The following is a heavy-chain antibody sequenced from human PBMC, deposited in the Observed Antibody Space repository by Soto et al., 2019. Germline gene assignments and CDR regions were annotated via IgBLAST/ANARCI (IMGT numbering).Heavy chain of an antibody. J-gene: IGHJ6*02. D-gene: IGHD2-2*01. CDR1: GYTFTSYY. CDR3: VREVVVVPGGHHYFYQGMDV. Sequence: QVQLVQSGAEVKKPGASVKVSCKASGYTFTSYYMHWVRQAHGQGPEWIGVINPSSGSTTYAQKFQGRVNMTADTSTSTVYMELSRLRSEDTAVYYCVREVVVVPGGHHYFYQGMDVWGQGNTVTISS. CDR2: INPSSGST. V-gene: IGHV1-46*01.